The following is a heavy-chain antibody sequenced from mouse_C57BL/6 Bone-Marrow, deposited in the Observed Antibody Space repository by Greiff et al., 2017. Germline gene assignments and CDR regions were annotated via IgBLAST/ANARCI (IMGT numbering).Heavy chain of an antibody. J-gene: IGHJ3*01. CDR1: GYAFSSYW. CDR3: ARRGYYGSSYAWFAY. CDR2: IYHGDGDT. V-gene: IGHV1-80*01. Sequence: QVQLQQSGAELVKPGASVKISCKASGYAFSSYWMNWVKQRPGKGLEWIGQIYHGDGDTNYNGKFKGKATLTADKSSSTAYMQLSSLTSEDSAVYFCARRGYYGSSYAWFAYWGQGTLVTVSA. D-gene: IGHD1-1*01.